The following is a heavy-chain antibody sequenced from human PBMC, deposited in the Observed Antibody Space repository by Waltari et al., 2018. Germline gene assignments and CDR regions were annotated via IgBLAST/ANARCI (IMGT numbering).Heavy chain of an antibody. D-gene: IGHD1-26*01. CDR3: ARGGRGDAFDI. Sequence: EVQLVESGGGLVKPGGSLRISCAASGFTFSSYTMNWVRQAPGKGLEWVSSISSSSSYIYYADSVKGRFTISRDNAKNSLYLQMNSLRAEDTAVYYCARGGRGDAFDIWGQGTMVTVSS. J-gene: IGHJ3*02. CDR1: GFTFSSYT. CDR2: ISSSSSYI. V-gene: IGHV3-21*01.